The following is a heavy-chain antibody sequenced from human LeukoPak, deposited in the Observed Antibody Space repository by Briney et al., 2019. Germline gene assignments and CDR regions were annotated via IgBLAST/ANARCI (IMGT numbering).Heavy chain of an antibody. V-gene: IGHV1-69*05. CDR3: ARARSPSSGYLLRDHNWFDP. CDR1: GGTFSSYA. J-gene: IGHJ5*02. D-gene: IGHD3-22*01. Sequence: SVKVSCKASGGTFSSYAISWVRQAPGQGLEWMGGIIPIFGTANYAQKFQGRVTIATDESTSTAYMELSSLRSEDTAVYYCARARSPSSGYLLRDHNWFDPWXQGTLVTVSS. CDR2: IIPIFGTA.